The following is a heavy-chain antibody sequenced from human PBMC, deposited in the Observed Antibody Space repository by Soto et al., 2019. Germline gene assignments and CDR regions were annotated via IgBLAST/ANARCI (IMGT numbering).Heavy chain of an antibody. CDR2: INAGNGNT. J-gene: IGHJ6*02. CDR1: GYTFTSYA. Sequence: QVQLVQSGAEVKKPGASVKVSCKASGYTFTSYAMHWVRQAPGQRLEWMGWINAGNGNTKYSQKFQGRVTITRDTSASRAYMELSSLRSEDTAVYYCERDKKVAAAGTEYYYGMDVWGQGTTVTVSS. V-gene: IGHV1-3*01. CDR3: ERDKKVAAAGTEYYYGMDV. D-gene: IGHD6-13*01.